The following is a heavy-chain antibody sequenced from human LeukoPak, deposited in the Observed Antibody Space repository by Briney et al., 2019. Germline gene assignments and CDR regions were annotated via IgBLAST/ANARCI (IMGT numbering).Heavy chain of an antibody. CDR1: GFTFNTYW. Sequence: PGGSLRLSCAASGFTFNTYWMIWVRQAPGKGLDWVANINQDGSVRYYVASVKGRFTISRDNAKNSLFLQMSSLRAEDTAVYYCARDTDSRNWNGLFDHWGQGTLVTVSS. D-gene: IGHD6-13*01. V-gene: IGHV3-7*01. J-gene: IGHJ4*02. CDR2: INQDGSVR. CDR3: ARDTDSRNWNGLFDH.